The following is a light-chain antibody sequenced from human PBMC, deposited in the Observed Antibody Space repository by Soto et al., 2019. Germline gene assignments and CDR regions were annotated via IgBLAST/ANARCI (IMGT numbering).Light chain of an antibody. V-gene: IGKV1-5*01. CDR2: DXS. Sequence: DIQMTQSPSTLTPSVGDSVTIDXRASHSISSWLPWSQQKPGXAPQXXXDDXSSLERGGPSRLSGSGSATEFTLTISSMQPDDFSTYYCQQYNSDSLTFGQGTKVEIK. CDR3: QQYNSDSLT. J-gene: IGKJ1*01. CDR1: HSISSW.